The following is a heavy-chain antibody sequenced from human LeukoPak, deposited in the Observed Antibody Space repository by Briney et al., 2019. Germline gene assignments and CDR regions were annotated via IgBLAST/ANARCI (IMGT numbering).Heavy chain of an antibody. CDR3: TKIGPVSGTIDY. CDR2: LKHDDEI. Sequence: GGSLRLSCAASGFTFSSYWMSWVRRAPGKRLEWVAVLKHDDEIHYMDSVRGRFTISRDNSKNTLLLDMDGLRPEDTATYYCTKIGPVSGTIDYWGQGTLVTVSS. CDR1: GFTFSSYW. J-gene: IGHJ4*02. V-gene: IGHV3-30*18. D-gene: IGHD1-26*01.